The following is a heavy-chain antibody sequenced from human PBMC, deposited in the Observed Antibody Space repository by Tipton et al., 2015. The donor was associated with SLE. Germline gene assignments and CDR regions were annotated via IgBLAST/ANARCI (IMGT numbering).Heavy chain of an antibody. D-gene: IGHD3-10*01. Sequence: TLSLTCTVSGDSMNSGVYYWSWLRQPAGKGLEWIGRIFSSGNTIYNPSLKSRVTISEDTSKNQFSLRLSSVTAADTAVYYCARGNTRYTPPLKAGLNITKPRPRNQSPWGLTSVTAADTAVYYCAREGISYCGGDCHGSFDYWGQGSLVTVSS. V-gene: IGHV4-61*02. J-gene: IGHJ4*02. CDR1: GDSMNSGVYY. CDR2: IFSSGNT. CDR3: ARGNTRYTPPLKAGLNITKPRPRNQSPWGLTSVTAADTAVYYCAREGISYCGGDCHGSFDY.